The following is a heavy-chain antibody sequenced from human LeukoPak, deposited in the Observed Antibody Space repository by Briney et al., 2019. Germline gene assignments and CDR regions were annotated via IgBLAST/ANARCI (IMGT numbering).Heavy chain of an antibody. CDR1: GGSFSGYY. CDR2: INHSGST. J-gene: IGHJ5*02. CDR3: ARVGITMIDQRPSNWFDP. V-gene: IGHV4-34*01. Sequence: SETLSLTCAVYGGSFSGYYWSWIRQPPGKGLEWIGEINHSGSTNYNPSLKSRVTISVDTSKNQFSLKLSSVTAADTAVYYCARVGITMIDQRPSNWFDPWGQGTLVTVSS. D-gene: IGHD3-22*01.